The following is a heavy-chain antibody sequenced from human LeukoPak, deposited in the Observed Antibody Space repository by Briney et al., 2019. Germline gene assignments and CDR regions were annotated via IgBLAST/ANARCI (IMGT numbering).Heavy chain of an antibody. CDR2: ISAYNGNT. CDR3: ARDGTGTDYYYYGMDV. V-gene: IGHV1-18*01. D-gene: IGHD1-7*01. CDR1: GYTFTSYG. Sequence: ASVKVSCKASGYTFTSYGISWVRQAPGQGLEWMGWISAYNGNTNYAQKLQGRVTMTTDTSTSTAYMELRGLRSDDTAVYYCARDGTGTDYYYYGMDVWGQGTTVTVSS. J-gene: IGHJ6*02.